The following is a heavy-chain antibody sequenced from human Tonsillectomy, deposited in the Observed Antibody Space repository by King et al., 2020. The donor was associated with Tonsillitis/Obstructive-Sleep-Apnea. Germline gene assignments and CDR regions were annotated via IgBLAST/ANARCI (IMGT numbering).Heavy chain of an antibody. J-gene: IGHJ4*02. Sequence: VQLVESGGGLVQPGGSLRLSCAASGFTFSDHYMDWVRKAPGKGLEWVGRTRNKAHRYTTEYAASVKGRFTISRDDSENSLYLQMNSLKTEDTAVYYCARVRTSSPVYNLDYWGQGSLVTVSS. CDR3: ARVRTSSPVYNLDY. V-gene: IGHV3-72*01. CDR1: GFTFSDHY. CDR2: TRNKAHRYTT. D-gene: IGHD1-14*01.